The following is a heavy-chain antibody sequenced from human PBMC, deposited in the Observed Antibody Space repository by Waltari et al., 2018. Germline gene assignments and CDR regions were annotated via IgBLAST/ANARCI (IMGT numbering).Heavy chain of an antibody. J-gene: IGHJ6*03. CDR3: ARDPDYFYYYMDV. V-gene: IGHV3-7*01. CDR1: GFTFGPYW. CDR2: IKQGGSET. Sequence: EVQLVESGGGLVKPGGSLRLSCEASGFTFGPYWMTWVRQAPGKGLEGVASIKQGGSETYYVDSVKGRFTISRDDAKNSLYLQMNSLRAEDTAVYFCARDPDYFYYYMDVWGKGTTVTVSS.